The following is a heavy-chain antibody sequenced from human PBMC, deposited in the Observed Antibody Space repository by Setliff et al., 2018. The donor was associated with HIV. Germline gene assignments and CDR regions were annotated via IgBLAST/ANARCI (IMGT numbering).Heavy chain of an antibody. J-gene: IGHJ5*02. D-gene: IGHD5-12*01. CDR2: MHYSGST. V-gene: IGHV4-34*01. Sequence: NPSETLSLTCAVYGGSLSSYYWSWIRQPPGKGLEYIGSMHYSGSTYYNPSLKSRVTISVDTSKNQFSLKLSSVTAADTAVYYCARTWWLRSNWFDPWGQGTLVTAPQ. CDR1: GGSLSSYY. CDR3: ARTWWLRSNWFDP.